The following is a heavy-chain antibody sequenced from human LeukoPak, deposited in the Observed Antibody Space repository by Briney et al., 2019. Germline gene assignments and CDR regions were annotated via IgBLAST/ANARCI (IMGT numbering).Heavy chain of an antibody. J-gene: IGHJ4*02. Sequence: GGSLRLSCAVSGFTFDDYAMHWVRQAPGKGLEWVSGISWNSGSIGYADSVKGRFTISRDNAKNSLYLQMNSLRAEDMALYYCAKGVSYLGGGYYFDYWGQGTLVTVSS. V-gene: IGHV3-9*03. CDR2: ISWNSGSI. CDR3: AKGVSYLGGGYYFDY. D-gene: IGHD1-26*01. CDR1: GFTFDDYA.